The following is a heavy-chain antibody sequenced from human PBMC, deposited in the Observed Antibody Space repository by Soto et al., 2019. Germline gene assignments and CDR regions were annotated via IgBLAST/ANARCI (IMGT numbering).Heavy chain of an antibody. CDR1: GFTFSSYA. V-gene: IGHV3-30-3*01. Sequence: GGSLRLSCAASGFTFSSYAMHWVRQAPGKWLEWVAVISYDGSNKYYADSVKGRFTISRDNSKNTLYLQMNSLRAEDTAVYYCARDISYDSSGPNLWPYYYYYGMDVWGQGTTVTVSS. CDR2: ISYDGSNK. J-gene: IGHJ6*02. D-gene: IGHD3-22*01. CDR3: ARDISYDSSGPNLWPYYYYYGMDV.